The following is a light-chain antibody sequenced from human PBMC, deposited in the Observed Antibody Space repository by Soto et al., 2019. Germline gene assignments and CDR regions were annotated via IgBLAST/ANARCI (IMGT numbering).Light chain of an antibody. V-gene: IGKV3-15*01. J-gene: IGKJ1*01. CDR3: QQYNNWPQT. CDR1: QSVSSN. CDR2: GAS. Sequence: EIVMTQSPATLSVSPGERPTLSCRASQSVSSNLAWYQQKPGQXPRXXIYGASTRATGIPARFSGSGSGTELTLTISSLQSEDCEVYDCQQYNNWPQTFGQGTKVDIK.